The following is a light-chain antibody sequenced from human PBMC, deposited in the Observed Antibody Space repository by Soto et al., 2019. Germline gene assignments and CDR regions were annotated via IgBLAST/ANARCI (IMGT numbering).Light chain of an antibody. CDR3: SSYGGRNIVI. Sequence: SYELTQSPSVSVAPGQTARITCARDNIGSKSVHWYQQKPGQAPVLVVYDDSDRRSGIPERFSGSKSGNTASLTVSGLQAEDEADYYCSSYGGRNIVIFGGGTKLTVL. V-gene: IGLV3-21*02. J-gene: IGLJ2*01. CDR1: NIGSKS. CDR2: DDS.